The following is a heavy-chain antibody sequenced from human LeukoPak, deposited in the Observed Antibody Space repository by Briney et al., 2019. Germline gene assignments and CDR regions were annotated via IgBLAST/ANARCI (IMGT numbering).Heavy chain of an antibody. D-gene: IGHD2-21*01. V-gene: IGHV4-59*01. J-gene: IGHJ6*03. CDR2: IYYSGST. CDR3: ARTHKYYHYMDV. Sequence: PSETLFLTCSVPRGSISRYYWSWIRQPPGKGLEWIDHIYYSGSTNYNPSVKSRVPISVDTPKNRFSLELSSVAAADTAVYYCARTHKYYHYMDVWGKGTTVTISS. CDR1: RGSISRYY.